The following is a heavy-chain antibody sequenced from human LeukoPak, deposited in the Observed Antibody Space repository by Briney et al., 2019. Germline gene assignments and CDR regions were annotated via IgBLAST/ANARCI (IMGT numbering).Heavy chain of an antibody. V-gene: IGHV3-30*02. D-gene: IGHD3-10*01. Sequence: GGSLRLSCAASGFTFSSYGMHWIRQAPGKGLEWVALIRYDGSNKYYADSVKGRFTLSRDNYKNTLYLQMNSLRAEDTAVYYCAKDKRHYYGSGIDGGIDYWGQGTLVTVSS. CDR3: AKDKRHYYGSGIDGGIDY. CDR2: IRYDGSNK. CDR1: GFTFSSYG. J-gene: IGHJ4*02.